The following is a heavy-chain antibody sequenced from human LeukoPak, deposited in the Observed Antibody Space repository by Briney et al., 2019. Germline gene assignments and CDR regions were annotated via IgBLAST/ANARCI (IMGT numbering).Heavy chain of an antibody. CDR2: ISGDSATT. J-gene: IGHJ4*02. D-gene: IGHD2-15*01. CDR1: GFTFTGYG. V-gene: IGHV3-23*01. Sequence: GGSLRLSCAASGFTFTGYGMGWVRQAPGKGLEWVSVISGDSATTYYADSVKGRFTISRDNSKNTLYLQMNSLRAEDTAVYYCAKAGAVVVVAAKYFDYWGQGTLVTVSS. CDR3: AKAGAVVVVAAKYFDY.